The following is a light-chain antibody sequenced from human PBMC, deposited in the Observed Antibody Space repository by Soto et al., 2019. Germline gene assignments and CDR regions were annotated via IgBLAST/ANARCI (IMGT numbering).Light chain of an antibody. CDR2: DAP. CDR1: QSVSSY. J-gene: IGKJ1*01. V-gene: IGKV3-11*01. CDR3: QQRSSWPT. Sequence: EIVLTQSPATLSLSPGERATLSCRASQSVSSYLAWYQQNVGQAPRLLIYDAPNRATGIPARFSGSGSGTDFTLTISSLEPEDFAVYSCQQRSSWPTFGQGTKVEIK.